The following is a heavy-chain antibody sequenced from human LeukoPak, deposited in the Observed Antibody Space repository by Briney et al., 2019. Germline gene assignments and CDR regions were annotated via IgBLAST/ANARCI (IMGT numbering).Heavy chain of an antibody. CDR3: ARAGCSGGSCYDY. V-gene: IGHV3-74*03. J-gene: IGHJ4*02. CDR2: IGSDGGST. Sequence: PGGSLRLSCTASGFTFSGYWMNWVRQAPGKGLVWVSRIGSDGGSTTYADSVKGRFTISRDNAKNSLYLQMNSLRAEDTAVYYCARAGCSGGSCYDYWGQGTLVTVSS. CDR1: GFTFSGYW. D-gene: IGHD2-15*01.